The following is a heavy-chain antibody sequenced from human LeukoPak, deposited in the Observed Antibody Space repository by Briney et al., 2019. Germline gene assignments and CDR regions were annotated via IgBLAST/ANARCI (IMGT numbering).Heavy chain of an antibody. D-gene: IGHD2-2*01. Sequence: PGGSLRLSSAASGFTFSSYAMNWVRQAPGKGLDWVSYISSSGTTIYYADSVKGRFTISRDNAKNSLYPQMNSLRAEDTAVYYCARRYCSSTSCLIDYWGRGTLVTVSS. J-gene: IGHJ4*02. CDR2: ISSSGTTI. CDR3: ARRYCSSTSCLIDY. CDR1: GFTFSSYA. V-gene: IGHV3-48*03.